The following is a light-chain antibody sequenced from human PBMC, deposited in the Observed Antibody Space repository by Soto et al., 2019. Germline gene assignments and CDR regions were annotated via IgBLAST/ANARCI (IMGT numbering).Light chain of an antibody. CDR2: DAS. Sequence: EIVLTQSPGTLSLFPGDRATLSCRASQRVSNSYLAWFQQKPGQAPRLLIYDASSRAAGVPDRVSGGGSGTDFTLTISALDPEDFALYFCQQYERPPFAFGQGTRLEI. V-gene: IGKV3-20*01. CDR3: QQYERPPFA. J-gene: IGKJ2*01. CDR1: QRVSNSY.